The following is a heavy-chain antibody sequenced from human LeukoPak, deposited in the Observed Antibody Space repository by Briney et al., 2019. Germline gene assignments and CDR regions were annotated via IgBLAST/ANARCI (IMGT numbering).Heavy chain of an antibody. CDR2: ISSSGRTI. Sequence: QSGGSLRLSCAASGFTFSSYEMNWARQAPGKGLEWVSYISSSGRTISSADSVKGRFTISRDNAKNSLYLQMNSLRAEDTAVYYCARDSIVDSSFHVWGQGTMVTVSS. J-gene: IGHJ3*01. V-gene: IGHV3-48*03. CDR1: GFTFSSYE. CDR3: ARDSIVDSSFHV. D-gene: IGHD2-15*01.